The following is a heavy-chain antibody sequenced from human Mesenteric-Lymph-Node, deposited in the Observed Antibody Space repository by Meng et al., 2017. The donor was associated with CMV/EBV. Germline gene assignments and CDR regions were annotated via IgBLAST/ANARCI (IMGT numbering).Heavy chain of an antibody. J-gene: IGHJ4*02. CDR2: INTGNGNT. V-gene: IGHV1-3*04. CDR1: CTRYA. D-gene: IGHD2-2*01. Sequence: CTRYAMHWVRQAHGQRLEWMGWINTGNGNTKYSQNCQGRVTITRDTSANTAYMELSSLMSEDTAVYYCGRGPAPDIIVAPAAQNLDYWGQGTLVTVSS. CDR3: GRGPAPDIIVAPAAQNLDY.